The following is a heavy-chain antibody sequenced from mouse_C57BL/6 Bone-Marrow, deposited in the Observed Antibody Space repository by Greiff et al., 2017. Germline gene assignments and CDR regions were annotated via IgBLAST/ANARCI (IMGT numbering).Heavy chain of an antibody. CDR3: ARRLTGTRGDY. J-gene: IGHJ2*01. CDR1: GYTFTSYT. CDR2: INPSSGYT. Sequence: VKLLESGAELARPGASVKMSCKASGYTFTSYTMHWVKQRPGQGLEWIGYINPSSGYTKYNQKFKDKATLTADKSSSTAYMQLSSLTSEDAAVYYCARRLTGTRGDYWGQGTTLTVSS. D-gene: IGHD4-1*01. V-gene: IGHV1-4*01.